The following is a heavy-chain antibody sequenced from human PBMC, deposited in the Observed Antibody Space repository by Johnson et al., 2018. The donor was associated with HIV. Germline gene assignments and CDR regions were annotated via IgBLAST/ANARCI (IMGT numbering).Heavy chain of an antibody. V-gene: IGHV3-20*04. CDR2: INWNGGST. D-gene: IGHD3-22*01. CDR1: GFTFDDYG. Sequence: MQLVESGGGVVRPGGSLRLSCAASGFTFDDYGMSWVRQAPGKGLEWVSGINWNGGSTGYADSVKGRFTISRDNAKNSLYLQMNSLRAEETALYYCARDRGRYYDSSGYYYDAFDIWGQGTMVTVSS. CDR3: ARDRGRYYDSSGYYYDAFDI. J-gene: IGHJ3*02.